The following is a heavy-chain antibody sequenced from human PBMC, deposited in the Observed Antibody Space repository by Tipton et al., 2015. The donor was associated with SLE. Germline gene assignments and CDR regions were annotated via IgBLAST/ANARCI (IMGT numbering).Heavy chain of an antibody. CDR2: INHSGST. J-gene: IGHJ4*02. CDR1: GGSISGYY. V-gene: IGHV4-34*01. Sequence: TLSLTCAVYGGSISGYYWSWIRQPPGKGLEWIGEINHSGSTNYNPSLKSRVTISVDTSKNQFSLKLSSVTAADTAVYYCARRLEYSSGGYEEYFDYWGQGTLVTVSS. CDR3: ARRLEYSSGGYEEYFDY. D-gene: IGHD6-19*01.